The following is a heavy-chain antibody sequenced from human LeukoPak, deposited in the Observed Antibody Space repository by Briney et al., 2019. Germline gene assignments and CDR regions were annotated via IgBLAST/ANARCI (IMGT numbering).Heavy chain of an antibody. J-gene: IGHJ4*02. Sequence: PGGSLRLSCAASGFTFDDYAMHWVRQAPGKGLEWVSLISGDGGSTYYADSVKGRFTISRDNSKNSLYLQMNSLRTGDTALYYCAKDLCGGDCYIHDYWGQGTLVTVSS. CDR1: GFTFDDYA. V-gene: IGHV3-43*02. CDR2: ISGDGGST. CDR3: AKDLCGGDCYIHDY. D-gene: IGHD2-21*02.